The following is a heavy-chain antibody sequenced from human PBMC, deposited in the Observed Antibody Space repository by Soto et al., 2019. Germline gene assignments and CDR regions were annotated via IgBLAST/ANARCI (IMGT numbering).Heavy chain of an antibody. Sequence: EVQLLASGGGLVQPGGSLRLSCAASGFTFSSYAMSWVRQAPGKGLEWVSGISGSGDSTYYADSVRGHFTISRDNSKNMLYLQVNSLRAEDTAVYYCAKGFQQWLTGAFDIWGQGTMVTVSS. CDR1: GFTFSSYA. D-gene: IGHD6-19*01. V-gene: IGHV3-23*01. CDR3: AKGFQQWLTGAFDI. CDR2: ISGSGDST. J-gene: IGHJ3*02.